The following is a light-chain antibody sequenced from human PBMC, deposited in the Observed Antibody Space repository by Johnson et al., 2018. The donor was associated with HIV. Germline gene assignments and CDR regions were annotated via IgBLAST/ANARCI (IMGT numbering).Light chain of an antibody. CDR1: SSNIGNNY. CDR3: AAWDDSLRGV. Sequence: QSVLTQPPSVSAAPGQKVTISCSGSSSNIGNNYVSWYQQLPGTAPKLLIYRNNQRPSGVPDRFSGSKSGTSASLAISGLQAEDEDDYYCAAWDDSLRGVFGTGTKVTVL. V-gene: IGLV1-47*01. CDR2: RNN. J-gene: IGLJ1*01.